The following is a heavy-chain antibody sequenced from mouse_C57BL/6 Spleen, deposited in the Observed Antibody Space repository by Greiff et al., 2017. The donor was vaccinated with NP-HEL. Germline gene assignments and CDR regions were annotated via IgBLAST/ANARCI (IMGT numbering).Heavy chain of an antibody. D-gene: IGHD1-1*01. V-gene: IGHV14-2*01. Sequence: VQLQQSGAELVKPGASVKLSCTASGFNIKDYYMHWVKQRTEQGLEWIGRIDPEDGETKYAPKFKGKAPITADTSSNTAYLQLSSLTSEDTAVYYCARSYYYGSSPFAYWGQGTLGTVSA. J-gene: IGHJ3*01. CDR3: ARSYYYGSSPFAY. CDR1: GFNIKDYY. CDR2: IDPEDGET.